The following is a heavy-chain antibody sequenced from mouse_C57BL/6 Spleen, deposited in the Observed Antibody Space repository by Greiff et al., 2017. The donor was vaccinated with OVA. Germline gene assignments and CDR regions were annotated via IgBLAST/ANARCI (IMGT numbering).Heavy chain of an antibody. CDR2: IRHKANGYTT. J-gene: IGHJ4*01. CDR3: ARWDYGNFLWAMDY. D-gene: IGHD2-1*01. CDR1: GFTFTDYY. V-gene: IGHV7-3*01. Sequence: EVQGVESGGGLVQPGGSLSLSCAASGFTFTDYYMSWVRQPPGQALEWLGFIRHKANGYTTEYSASVKGRFTISRDNSQSILYLQMKALRAEDSATYDCARWDYGNFLWAMDYWGQGTSVTVSS.